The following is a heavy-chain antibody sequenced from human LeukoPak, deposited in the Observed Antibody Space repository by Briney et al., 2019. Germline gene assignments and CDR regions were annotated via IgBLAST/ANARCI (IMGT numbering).Heavy chain of an antibody. V-gene: IGHV3-23*01. CDR1: RFTFSSYA. D-gene: IGHD3-9*01. CDR2: ISGSGGST. CDR3: AKYFDWLLSTFDY. J-gene: IGHJ4*02. Sequence: GGSLRLSCAASRFTFSSYAMSWVRQAPGKGLEWVSAISGSGGSTYYADSVKGRFTISRDNSKNTLYLQMNSLRAEDTAVYYCAKYFDWLLSTFDYWGQGTLVTVSS.